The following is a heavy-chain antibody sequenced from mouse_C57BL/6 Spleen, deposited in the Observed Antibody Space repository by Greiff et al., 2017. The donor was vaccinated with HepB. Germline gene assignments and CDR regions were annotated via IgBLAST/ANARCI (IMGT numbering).Heavy chain of an antibody. D-gene: IGHD2-4*01. Sequence: QVQLQQPGTELVKPGASVKLSCKASGYTFTSYWMHWVKQRPGQGLEWIGNINPSNGGTNYNAKFKSKATLTVDKSSSTAYMQLSSLTSEDSAVYYCARWGDYDGYWYFDVWGTGTTVTVSS. V-gene: IGHV1-53*01. CDR2: INPSNGGT. CDR3: ARWGDYDGYWYFDV. J-gene: IGHJ1*03. CDR1: GYTFTSYW.